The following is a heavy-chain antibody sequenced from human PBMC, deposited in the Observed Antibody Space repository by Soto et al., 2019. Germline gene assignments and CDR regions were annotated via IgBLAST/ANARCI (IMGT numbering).Heavy chain of an antibody. V-gene: IGHV4-39*01. J-gene: IGHJ6*01. CDR3: SRASRTTADYHYGVDV. CDR1: GGPIRSSVNY. D-gene: IGHD4-17*01. CDR2: ISYSATT. Sequence: PSETLSLTCTVSGGPIRSSVNYWGWIDNPPGKGLQWIGTISYSATTYYNPSLKSRVTISVDTSKNQFYLRLNSVTDADTAVYDCSRASRTTADYHYGVDVWGRGSSGIFSS.